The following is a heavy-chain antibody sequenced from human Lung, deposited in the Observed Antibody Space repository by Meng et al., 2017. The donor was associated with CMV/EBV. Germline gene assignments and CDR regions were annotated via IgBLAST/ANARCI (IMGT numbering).Heavy chain of an antibody. J-gene: IGHJ3*02. V-gene: IGHV3-7*01. Sequence: GGSLRLSCAASGFTFSYFWMSWVRQAPGKGLEWVANIKQDGSEKYYVDSVEGRFTISRDNAKNSLYLQMNSLRTEDTAVYYCARDRGAFDIWGQGTLVTVSS. CDR2: IKQDGSEK. D-gene: IGHD3-10*01. CDR3: ARDRGAFDI. CDR1: GFTFSYFW.